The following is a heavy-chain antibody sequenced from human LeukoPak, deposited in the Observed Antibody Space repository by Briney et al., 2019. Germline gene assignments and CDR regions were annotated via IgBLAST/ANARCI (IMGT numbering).Heavy chain of an antibody. V-gene: IGHV3-30*02. D-gene: IGHD2-2*01. J-gene: IGHJ4*02. CDR3: AKDIVVVPAARIPPDY. Sequence: GGSLRLSCAASGFTFSSYGMHWVRQAPGKGLEWVAFIRYDGSNKYYADSVKGRFTISRDNSKNTLYLQMNSLRAEDTAVYYCAKDIVVVPAARIPPDYWGQGTLVTVSS. CDR2: IRYDGSNK. CDR1: GFTFSSYG.